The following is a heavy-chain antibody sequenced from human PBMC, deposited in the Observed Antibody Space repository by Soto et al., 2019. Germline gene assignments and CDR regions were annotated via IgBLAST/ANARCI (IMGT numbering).Heavy chain of an antibody. D-gene: IGHD2-8*02. CDR2: IYYSGST. CDR3: ARDKITGLFDY. CDR1: GGSISSGGYY. V-gene: IGHV4-31*03. J-gene: IGHJ4*02. Sequence: PSETLSLTXTVSGGSISSGGYYWSWIRQHPGKGLEWIGYIYYSGSTYYNPSLKSRVTISVDTSKNQFSLKLTSVTAADTAVYYCARDKITGLFDYWGQGTLVTVSS.